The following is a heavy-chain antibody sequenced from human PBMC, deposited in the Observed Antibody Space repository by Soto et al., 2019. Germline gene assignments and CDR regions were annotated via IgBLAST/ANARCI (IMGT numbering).Heavy chain of an antibody. CDR2: LYHIGST. D-gene: IGHD2-2*01. Sequence: ASETLSLTCAVSGYSISSGNYWAWIRQPPGRGLEWIGSLYHIGSTHYNTSLKSRVTISVDTSKNHFSLELSSVTAADTAIYYCRSSTSCYDESCVDVWGQGTMVTVSS. J-gene: IGHJ6*02. V-gene: IGHV4-38-2*01. CDR1: GYSISSGNY. CDR3: RSSTSCYDESCVDV.